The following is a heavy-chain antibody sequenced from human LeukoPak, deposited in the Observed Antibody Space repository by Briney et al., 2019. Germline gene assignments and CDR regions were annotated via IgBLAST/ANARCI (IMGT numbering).Heavy chain of an antibody. CDR1: GFTFDDYG. V-gene: IGHV3-20*04. J-gene: IGHJ4*02. CDR2: INWNGGST. D-gene: IGHD6-19*01. Sequence: GGSLRLSCAASGFTFDDYGMSWVRQAPGKGLEWVSGINWNGGSTGYADSVKGRFTISRDNAKNSLCLQMNSLRAEDTALYYCARDAYSSGWYSPDYWGQGTLVTVSS. CDR3: ARDAYSSGWYSPDY.